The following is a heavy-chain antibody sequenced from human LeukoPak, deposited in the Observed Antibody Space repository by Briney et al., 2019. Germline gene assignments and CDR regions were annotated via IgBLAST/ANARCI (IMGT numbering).Heavy chain of an antibody. CDR1: GFTFSSCG. V-gene: IGHV3-33*01. CDR3: ASSGVKTTFTGEIDY. CDR2: IWYDGSNK. J-gene: IGHJ4*02. D-gene: IGHD1/OR15-1a*01. Sequence: PGGSLRLSCAASGFTFSSCGMHWVRQAPGKGLEWVAVIWYDGSNKYYADSVKGRFTISRDNSKNTLYLQMNSLRAEDTAVYYCASSGVKTTFTGEIDYWGQGTLVTVSS.